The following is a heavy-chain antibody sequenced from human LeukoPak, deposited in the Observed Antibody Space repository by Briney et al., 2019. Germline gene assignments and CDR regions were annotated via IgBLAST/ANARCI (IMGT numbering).Heavy chain of an antibody. CDR2: INHSGST. J-gene: IGHJ6*03. V-gene: IGHV4-34*01. CDR1: GGSFSGYY. D-gene: IGHD4-11*01. Sequence: SETLSLTCAVYGGSFSGYYWSWIRQPPGKGLEWIGEINHSGSTNYSPSLKSRVTISVDTSKNQFSLKLSSVTAADTAVYYCARGYVTTVTDYYYYYMDVWGKGTTVTVSS. CDR3: ARGYVTTVTDYYYYYMDV.